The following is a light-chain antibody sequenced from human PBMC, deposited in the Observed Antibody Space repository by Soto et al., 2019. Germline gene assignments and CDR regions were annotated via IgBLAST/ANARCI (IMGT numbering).Light chain of an antibody. CDR2: DVN. J-gene: IGLJ2*01. V-gene: IGLV2-14*03. CDR1: SSDVGLYNY. CDR3: SSSTSSSPHVL. Sequence: QSALTQPASVSGSPGQSITISCAGTSSDVGLYNYVSWYQQFPGKAPKLMIYDVNSRPSGVSNRFSGSKSGNTASLTISGLQAEDEAEYYCSSSTSSSPHVLFGGGTKVPVL.